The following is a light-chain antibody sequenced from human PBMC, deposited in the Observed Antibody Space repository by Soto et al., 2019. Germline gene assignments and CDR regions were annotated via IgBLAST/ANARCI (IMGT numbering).Light chain of an antibody. Sequence: DIVMTQTTLSSPVTLGQPASFSCRSSQILVHSDGNTYLSWLHQRPGQPPRLLIYKISDRFSVVPVRVSGSGSGTDFTLTISRVEAEDVGVYYCMQGTQSPWPFGQGTKLEIK. CDR1: QILVHSDGNTY. V-gene: IGKV2-24*01. J-gene: IGKJ1*01. CDR2: KIS. CDR3: MQGTQSPWP.